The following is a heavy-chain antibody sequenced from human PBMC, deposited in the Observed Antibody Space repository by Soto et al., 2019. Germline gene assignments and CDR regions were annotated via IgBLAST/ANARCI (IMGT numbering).Heavy chain of an antibody. J-gene: IGHJ5*01. V-gene: IGHV4-30-4*01. D-gene: IGHD2-15*01. CDR3: ARGRYCLTGRCGPNWFDS. CDR2: IYKSATT. Sequence: QVQLLESGPGLVKPSQTLSLTCSVSGDSISTVDYFWAWIRQPPGQALEYIGYIYKSATTYYNPSLESRVAISLDPSKSQFALDVTSVTAADTAVYFWARGRYCLTGRCGPNWFDSWGQGTLVTVSS. CDR1: GDSISTVDYF.